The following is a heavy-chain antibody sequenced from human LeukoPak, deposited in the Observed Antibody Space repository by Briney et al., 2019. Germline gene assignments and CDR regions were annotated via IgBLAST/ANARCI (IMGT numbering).Heavy chain of an antibody. CDR2: ISYGGNT. CDR1: GASISSSPYY. V-gene: IGHV4-39*01. CDR3: ATRSGSSGTYYDF. D-gene: IGHD3-10*01. Sequence: SETLSLTCTVSGASISSSPYYWGWIRQPPGKGLEFIGSISYGGNTYYSPSLKSRLTISVDTSKNQFSLKLSSVTAADTAVYYCATRSGSSGTYYDFWGQGTLVTVPS. J-gene: IGHJ4*02.